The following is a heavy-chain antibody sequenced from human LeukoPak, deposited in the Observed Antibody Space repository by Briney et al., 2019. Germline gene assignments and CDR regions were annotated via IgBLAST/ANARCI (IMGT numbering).Heavy chain of an antibody. D-gene: IGHD3-22*01. CDR2: ISSSGSAI. CDR1: GFTFSSYE. Sequence: GGSLRLSCAVSGFTFSSYEMNWVRQAPGKGLEWVSYISSSGSAIYYADSVKGRFTISRDNAKNSLYLQMNSLRAEDTAVYYCARANYYDTGGFDYWGQGTLVTVSS. CDR3: ARANYYDTGGFDY. V-gene: IGHV3-48*03. J-gene: IGHJ4*02.